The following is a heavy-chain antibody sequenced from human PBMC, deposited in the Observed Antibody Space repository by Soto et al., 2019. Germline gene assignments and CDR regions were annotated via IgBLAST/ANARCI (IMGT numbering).Heavy chain of an antibody. CDR1: GYILTRHC. Sequence: QVQLVQSGAEVKKPGAAVTISCKASGYILTRHCIHWVRQAPGQRPEWLGWINIGNGNTKYSQNFRGRVTITRDTSASTAYMDLTSLKSEDTAIYYCARDYYDSSGYFADWGQGTLVSVSS. J-gene: IGHJ4*02. CDR3: ARDYYDSSGYFAD. V-gene: IGHV1-3*04. CDR2: INIGNGNT. D-gene: IGHD3-22*01.